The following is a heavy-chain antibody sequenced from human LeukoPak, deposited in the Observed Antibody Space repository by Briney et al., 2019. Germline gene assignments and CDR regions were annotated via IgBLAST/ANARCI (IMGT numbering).Heavy chain of an antibody. V-gene: IGHV1-24*01. CDR2: FDPEDGET. J-gene: IGHJ4*02. D-gene: IGHD4-11*01. CDR3: ATAHWTTVPLYYFDY. CDR1: GYTLTELS. Sequence: ASVKVSCKVSGYTLTELSMHWVRQAPGKGLEWMGGFDPEDGETIYAQKFQGRVTMTEDTSTDTAYMALSSLRSEDTAVYYCATAHWTTVPLYYFDYWGQGTLVTVSS.